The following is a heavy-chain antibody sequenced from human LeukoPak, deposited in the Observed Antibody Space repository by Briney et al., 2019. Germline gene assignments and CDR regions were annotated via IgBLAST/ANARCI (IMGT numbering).Heavy chain of an antibody. D-gene: IGHD3-10*01. CDR1: GFTFSSNG. CDR2: ISSTVATI. J-gene: IGHJ4*02. Sequence: PVGSLRVSCAAPGFTFSSNGMNSGRQAPGEGLDFIAYISSTVATIYYADSLKGRFTISRDNARNSLYMYMYSLRDEDTAVYFGARANSLMVRGVISYFDSWGQGTLDTVSS. CDR3: ARANSLMVRGVISYFDS. V-gene: IGHV3-48*02.